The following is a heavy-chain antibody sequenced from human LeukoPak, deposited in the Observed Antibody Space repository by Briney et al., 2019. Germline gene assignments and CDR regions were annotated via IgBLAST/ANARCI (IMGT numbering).Heavy chain of an antibody. CDR3: AKSSYYDSSGYYREYYFDY. J-gene: IGHJ4*02. CDR2: ISYDGSNK. V-gene: IGHV3-30-3*02. D-gene: IGHD3-22*01. CDR1: GFTFSSYA. Sequence: GGSLRLSCAASGFTFSSYAMHWVRQAPGKGLEWVAVISYDGSNKYYADSVKGRFTISRDNSKNTLYLQMNSLRAEDTAVYYCAKSSYYDSSGYYREYYFDYWGQGTLVTVSS.